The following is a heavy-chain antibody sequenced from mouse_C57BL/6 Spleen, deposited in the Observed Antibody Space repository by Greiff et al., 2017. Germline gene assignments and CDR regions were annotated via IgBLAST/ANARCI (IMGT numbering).Heavy chain of an antibody. Sequence: QVQLQQSGAELAKPGASVKLSCKASGYTFTSYWMHWVKQRPGQGLEWIGYINPSSGYTKYNQKFKDKDTLTADKSSSTAYMQLSSLTYEDSAVYYCARSYYYGSSYDYAMDYWGQGTSVTVSS. J-gene: IGHJ4*01. D-gene: IGHD1-1*01. CDR2: INPSSGYT. V-gene: IGHV1-7*01. CDR1: GYTFTSYW. CDR3: ARSYYYGSSYDYAMDY.